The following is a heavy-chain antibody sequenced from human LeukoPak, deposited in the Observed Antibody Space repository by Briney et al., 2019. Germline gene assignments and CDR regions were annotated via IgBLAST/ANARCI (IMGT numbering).Heavy chain of an antibody. CDR1: GGSFSSYY. Sequence: SETLSLTCAVYGGSFSSYYWSWIRQPPGKGLEWIGYIYYSGSTSYNPSLKSRVTISVDTSRNQFSLKLTSVTAADTAVYYCARDSGVSVAATNLLDSWGQGTLVTVSS. J-gene: IGHJ4*02. CDR2: IYYSGST. D-gene: IGHD2-15*01. V-gene: IGHV4-59*01. CDR3: ARDSGVSVAATNLLDS.